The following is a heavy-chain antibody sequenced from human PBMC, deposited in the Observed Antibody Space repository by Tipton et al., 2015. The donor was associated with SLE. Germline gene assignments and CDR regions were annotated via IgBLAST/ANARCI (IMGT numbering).Heavy chain of an antibody. CDR2: IKEDGSNK. V-gene: IGHV3-7*01. CDR1: GFIFSNCW. CDR3: ARNLRDILTGYAFDY. J-gene: IGHJ4*02. D-gene: IGHD3-9*01. Sequence: SLRLSCTASGFIFSNCWMTWVRQAPGKGLEWVANIKEDGSNKYYVDSVRGRFTISRDNAKNTLYLQMNSLRAEDTAVYYCARNLRDILTGYAFDYWGQGTLVTVSS.